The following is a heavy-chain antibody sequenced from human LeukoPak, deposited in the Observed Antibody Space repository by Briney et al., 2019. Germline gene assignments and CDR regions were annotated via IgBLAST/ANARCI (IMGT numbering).Heavy chain of an antibody. CDR3: ARASGSYWWFDS. CDR2: INPNSGGT. Sequence: GASVKVSYKASGYTFTGYYMHWVRQAPGQGLEWMGWINPNSGGTNYAQKFQGSVTMTRDTSISTVYMELSRLRSDDTAVYYCARASGSYWWFDSWGQGTLVTVSS. CDR1: GYTFTGYY. J-gene: IGHJ5*01. D-gene: IGHD1-26*01. V-gene: IGHV1-2*02.